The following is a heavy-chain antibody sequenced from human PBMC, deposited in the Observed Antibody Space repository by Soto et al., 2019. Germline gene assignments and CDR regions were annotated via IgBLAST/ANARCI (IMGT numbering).Heavy chain of an antibody. CDR2: IYPGDSDT. D-gene: IGHD2-2*01. Sequence: GESLKISCTGVGYSFTSYWIGWVRQMPGKGLEWMGIIYPGDSDTRYSPSFQGQVTIPADKSITTAYLQWSSLKASDTAMYYCARGYCTTTICDPWFDPWGQGTLVTVS. CDR3: ARGYCTTTICDPWFDP. J-gene: IGHJ5*02. CDR1: GYSFTSYW. V-gene: IGHV5-51*01.